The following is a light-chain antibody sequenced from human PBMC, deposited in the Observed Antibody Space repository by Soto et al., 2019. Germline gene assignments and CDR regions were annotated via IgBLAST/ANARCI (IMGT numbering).Light chain of an antibody. V-gene: IGLV2-11*01. CDR2: DVS. CDR3: FSYAGSYTLV. J-gene: IGLJ1*01. Sequence: QSVLTQPRSVSGSPGQSVTISCTGTSSDVGGYNYVSWYQQHPGKAPKLMIYDVSKRPSGVPDRLSGSKSGNTASLTISGLQAEDEADYSCFSYAGSYTLVFGTGTKLTVL. CDR1: SSDVGGYNY.